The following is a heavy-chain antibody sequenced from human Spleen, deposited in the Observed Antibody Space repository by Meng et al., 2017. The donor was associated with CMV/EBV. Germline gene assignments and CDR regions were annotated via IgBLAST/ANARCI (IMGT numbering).Heavy chain of an antibody. CDR1: GFTFSSYS. Sequence: GESLKISCAASGFTFSSYSMNWVRQAPGKGLEWVSSISSSSSYIYYADSVKGRFTISRDNAKNSLYLQMNSLRAEDTAVYYCARIEELRCMDVWGQGTTVTVSS. D-gene: IGHD1-26*01. J-gene: IGHJ6*02. V-gene: IGHV3-21*01. CDR3: ARIEELRCMDV. CDR2: ISSSSSYI.